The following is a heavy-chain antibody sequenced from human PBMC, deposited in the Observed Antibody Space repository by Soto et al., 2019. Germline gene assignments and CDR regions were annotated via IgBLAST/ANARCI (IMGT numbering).Heavy chain of an antibody. D-gene: IGHD2-8*01. V-gene: IGHV4-34*01. CDR1: GGSFSGYY. J-gene: IGHJ6*02. CDR2: INHSGST. Sequence: PSETLSLTCAVYGGSFSGYYWSWIRQPPGKGLEWIGEINHSGSTNYNPSLKSRVTISVDTSKNQFSLKLSSVTAADTAVYYCARGLWAVLSNNYYYYYGMDVCGQGTTVTVYS. CDR3: ARGLWAVLSNNYYYYYGMDV.